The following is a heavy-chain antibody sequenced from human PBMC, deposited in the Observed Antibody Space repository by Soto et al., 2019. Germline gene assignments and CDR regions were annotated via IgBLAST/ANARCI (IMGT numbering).Heavy chain of an antibody. CDR2: ISYDGSNK. CDR3: ARGIVGATEIDY. J-gene: IGHJ4*02. Sequence: GGSLRLSCAASGFTFSSYAMHWVRQAPGKGLEWVAVISYDGSNKYYAESVKGRFTISRDNSKKTLYLQMTSLRAEDTAVYYCARGIVGATEIDYWGQGTLVTVSS. CDR1: GFTFSSYA. D-gene: IGHD1-26*01. V-gene: IGHV3-30-3*01.